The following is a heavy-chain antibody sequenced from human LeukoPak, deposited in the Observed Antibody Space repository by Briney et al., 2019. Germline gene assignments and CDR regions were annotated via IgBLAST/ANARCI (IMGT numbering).Heavy chain of an antibody. Sequence: TPTESLLHTCTVHLHPIRSALGTSVRQPAGKGPEWIGRIYTTGSTSYNPSLKSRVTMSVDTSKNQFSLKLNSVTAADTAFYYCASTYSDTDWNFDYWGQGTLVTVSS. CDR2: IYTTGST. J-gene: IGHJ4*02. D-gene: IGHD5-12*01. CDR1: LHPIRSAL. V-gene: IGHV4-4*07. CDR3: ASTYSDTDWNFDY.